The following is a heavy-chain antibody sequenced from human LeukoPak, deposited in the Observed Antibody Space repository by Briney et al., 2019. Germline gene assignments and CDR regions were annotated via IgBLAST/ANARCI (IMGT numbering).Heavy chain of an antibody. D-gene: IGHD1-26*01. V-gene: IGHV4-30-4*08. CDR1: GGSVSSGDYY. CDR2: IYYNGST. CDR3: ATYYEGAFDI. Sequence: SETLCLTYTVSGGSVSSGDYYWSWIRQPPGKGLEWIGYIYYNGSTYYNPSLKSRVTISVDTSKNQFSLKLSSVTAADTAVYYCATYYEGAFDIWGQGTMVTVSS. J-gene: IGHJ3*02.